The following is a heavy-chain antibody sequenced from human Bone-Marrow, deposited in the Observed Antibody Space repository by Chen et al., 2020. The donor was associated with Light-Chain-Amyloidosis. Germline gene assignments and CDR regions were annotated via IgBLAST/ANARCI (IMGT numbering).Heavy chain of an antibody. Sequence: EVQLAQSGPEVKKPGESLKISCKGSESTFPNYWIGWVRQMPGKGLEWMGVIYPDDSDARYSPSFEGQVTISADKSITTAYLQWRSLKASDTAMYYCARRRDGYNFDYWGQGTLVTVSS. CDR1: ESTFPNYW. CDR2: IYPDDSDA. J-gene: IGHJ4*02. D-gene: IGHD5-12*01. CDR3: ARRRDGYNFDY. V-gene: IGHV5-51*01.